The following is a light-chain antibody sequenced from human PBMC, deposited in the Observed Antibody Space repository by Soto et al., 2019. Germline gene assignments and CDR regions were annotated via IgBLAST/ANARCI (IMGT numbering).Light chain of an antibody. J-gene: IGLJ1*01. CDR3: SSYAGINNLGV. V-gene: IGLV2-8*01. CDR2: EVN. Sequence: QSALTQPPSASGFLDQSVPFPSPGTASDVGGYKYASWYQQHPGKAPKLMIFEVNKRPSGVPDRFSGAKSGNTASLTVSGLQAEDEADYYCSSYAGINNLGVFGTGTKLTVL. CDR1: ASDVGGYKY.